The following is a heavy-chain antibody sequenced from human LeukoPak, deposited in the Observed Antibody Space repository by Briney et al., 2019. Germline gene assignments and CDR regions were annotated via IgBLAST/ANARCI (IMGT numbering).Heavy chain of an antibody. V-gene: IGHV1-3*01. Sequence: GASVKVSCKASGYTFTSYAVHWVRQAPGQRLEWMGWINAGNGNTEYSQKFQGRVTITRDTSASTAYMELSSLRSEDTAVYYCARDSSTYYYDLDYWGQGTLVTVSS. J-gene: IGHJ4*02. CDR1: GYTFTSYA. CDR3: ARDSSTYYYDLDY. D-gene: IGHD3-22*01. CDR2: INAGNGNT.